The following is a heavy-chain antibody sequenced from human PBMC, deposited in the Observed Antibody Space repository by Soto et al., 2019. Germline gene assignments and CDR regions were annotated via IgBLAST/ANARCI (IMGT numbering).Heavy chain of an antibody. CDR2: ISYDGSNK. CDR3: AKGQLRYFDWSIDFDY. D-gene: IGHD3-9*01. CDR1: GFTFSSYG. Sequence: PGGSLRLSCAASGFTFSSYGMHWVRQAPGKGLEWVAVISYDGSNKYYADSVKGRFTISRDNSKNTLYLQMNSLRAEDTAVYYCAKGQLRYFDWSIDFDYWGQGTLVTVSS. V-gene: IGHV3-30*18. J-gene: IGHJ4*02.